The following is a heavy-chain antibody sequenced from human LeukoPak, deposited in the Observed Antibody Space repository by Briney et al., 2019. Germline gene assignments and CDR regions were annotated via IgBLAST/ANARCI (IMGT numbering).Heavy chain of an antibody. D-gene: IGHD6-19*01. CDR3: AKGGRFTSGWRGAFDS. Sequence: GGSLRLSCAASGFTFSSYAMSWVRQAPGKGLEWVSGIGGSGSNTYYADSVKGRFTISRDNSKNTLYLQMDSLSAEDTAVYYCAKGGRFTSGWRGAFDSWGQGTLVTVSS. CDR2: IGGSGSNT. CDR1: GFTFSSYA. V-gene: IGHV3-23*01. J-gene: IGHJ4*02.